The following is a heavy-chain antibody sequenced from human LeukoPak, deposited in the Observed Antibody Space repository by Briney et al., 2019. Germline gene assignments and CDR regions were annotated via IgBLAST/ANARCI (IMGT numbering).Heavy chain of an antibody. CDR3: ARQEGGSSSFNGAFDI. CDR1: GYTFTSYG. CDR2: ISAYNGNT. Sequence: ASVKVSCKASGYTFTSYGISWVRQAPGQGLEWMGWISAYNGNTNYAQKLQGRVTMTTDTSTSTAYMELRSLRSDDTAVYYCARQEGGSSSFNGAFDIWGQGTMVTVSS. V-gene: IGHV1-18*01. D-gene: IGHD6-13*01. J-gene: IGHJ3*02.